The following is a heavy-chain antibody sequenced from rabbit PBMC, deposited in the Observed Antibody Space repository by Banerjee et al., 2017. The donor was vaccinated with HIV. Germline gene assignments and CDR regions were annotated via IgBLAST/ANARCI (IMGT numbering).Heavy chain of an antibody. CDR1: GFDFSSYG. J-gene: IGHJ4*01. D-gene: IGHD4-1*01. Sequence: QEQLVESGGGLVQPGGSLKLSCKASGFDFSSYGVSWVRQAPGKGLEWIGYIDPVFGITYYANWVNGRFTISSHNAQNTLFLQLNSLTAADTATYFCARGGSAWGVERLNLWGPGTLVTVS. CDR3: ARGGSAWGVERLNL. V-gene: IGHV1S47*01. CDR2: IDPVFGIT.